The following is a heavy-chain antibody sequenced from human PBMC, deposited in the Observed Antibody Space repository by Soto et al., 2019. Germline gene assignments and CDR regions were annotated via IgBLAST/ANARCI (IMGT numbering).Heavy chain of an antibody. CDR3: AREGPPSLN. V-gene: IGHV1-18*01. D-gene: IGHD2-2*01. Sequence: QVQLVQSGAEVKKPGASVKVSCKASGYTFTSYYISWVRQAPGQGLEWMGWISGYNGSTNYAQKLQGRVTMTTDTDSSTAYMELRSLKSYDTAVYYCAREGPPSLNWGQGTLGTVSS. CDR2: ISGYNGST. J-gene: IGHJ4*02. CDR1: GYTFTSYY.